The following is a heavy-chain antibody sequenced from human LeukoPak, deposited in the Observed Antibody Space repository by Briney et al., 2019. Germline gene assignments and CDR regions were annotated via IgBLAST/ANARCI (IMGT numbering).Heavy chain of an antibody. CDR2: ISGSGSII. D-gene: IGHD4-11*01. Sequence: PGGSLRLSCAASGFSFRSYEMNWVRQAPGKGLEWVSYISGSGSIIYYADSVKGRFTVSRDNAKNSLYLQMNDLRAEDTAVYYCAREDSDCSNYDFWGQGTLVTVSS. CDR3: AREDSDCSNYDF. J-gene: IGHJ4*02. CDR1: GFSFRSYE. V-gene: IGHV3-48*03.